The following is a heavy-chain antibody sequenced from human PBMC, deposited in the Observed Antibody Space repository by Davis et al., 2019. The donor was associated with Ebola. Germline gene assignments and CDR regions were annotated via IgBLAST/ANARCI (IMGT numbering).Heavy chain of an antibody. D-gene: IGHD6-19*01. CDR3: ARDPYSSGWYSLDY. Sequence: ASALISCNASSYTFTSYYMHWLRQPPGQGLEWMGIINPSGGSTSYAQKFQGRVTMTRDTSTSTVYMELSSLRSEDTAVYYCARDPYSSGWYSLDYWGQGTLVTVSS. V-gene: IGHV1-46*01. CDR2: INPSGGST. CDR1: SYTFTSYY. J-gene: IGHJ4*02.